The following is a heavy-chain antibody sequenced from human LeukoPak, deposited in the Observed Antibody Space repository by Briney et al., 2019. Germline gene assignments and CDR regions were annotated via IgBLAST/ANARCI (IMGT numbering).Heavy chain of an antibody. J-gene: IGHJ4*02. CDR3: ARDRRVSRLLYPFDY. CDR1: GGSISSGSYY. CDR2: IYTSGST. V-gene: IGHV4-61*02. D-gene: IGHD2-2*02. Sequence: SETLSLTCTVSGGSISSGSYYWSWIRQPAGKGLEWIGRIYTSGSTNYNPSLKSRVTISVDTSKNQFSLKLSSVTAADTAVYYCARDRRVSRLLYPFDYWGQGTPVTVSS.